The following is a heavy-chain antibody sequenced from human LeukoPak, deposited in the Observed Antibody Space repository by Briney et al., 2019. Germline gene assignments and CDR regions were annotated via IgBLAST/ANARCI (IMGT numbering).Heavy chain of an antibody. V-gene: IGHV3-48*04. CDR3: ARDYRIAVAAEAFDI. J-gene: IGHJ3*02. CDR2: ISSSSSTI. D-gene: IGHD6-19*01. CDR1: GFTFSSYS. Sequence: GGSLRLSCAASGFTFSSYSMNWVRQAPGKGLEWVSYISSSSSTIYYADSVKGRFTISRDNAKNSLYLQMNSLRAEDTAVYYCARDYRIAVAAEAFDIWGQGTMVTVSS.